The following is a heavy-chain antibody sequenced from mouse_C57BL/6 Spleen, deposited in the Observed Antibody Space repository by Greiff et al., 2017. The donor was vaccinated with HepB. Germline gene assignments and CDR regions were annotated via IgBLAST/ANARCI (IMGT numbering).Heavy chain of an antibody. Sequence: QVQLQQSGAELVRPGASVTLSCKASGYTFTDYEMHWVKQTPVHGLEWIGAIDPETGGTAYNQKFKGKAILTADKSSSTAYMELRSLTSEDSAVYYCTSPITTVVVGDYWGQGTTLTVSS. V-gene: IGHV1-15*01. CDR1: GYTFTDYE. J-gene: IGHJ2*01. CDR3: TSPITTVVVGDY. CDR2: IDPETGGT. D-gene: IGHD1-1*01.